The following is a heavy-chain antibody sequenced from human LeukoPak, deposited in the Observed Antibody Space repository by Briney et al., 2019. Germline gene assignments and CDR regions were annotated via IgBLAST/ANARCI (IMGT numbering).Heavy chain of an antibody. J-gene: IGHJ6*02. CDR2: ISGSGGST. D-gene: IGHD2-15*01. V-gene: IGHV3-23*01. Sequence: PGASLRLSCAASGFTFSSYAMSWVRQAPGKGLEWVSGISGSGGSTYYADSVEGRFTISRDNSKNTLYLQMNSLRAEDTAVYYCAKPRGYCSGGSCYSYYYYYGMDVWGQGTTVTVSS. CDR1: GFTFSSYA. CDR3: AKPRGYCSGGSCYSYYYYYGMDV.